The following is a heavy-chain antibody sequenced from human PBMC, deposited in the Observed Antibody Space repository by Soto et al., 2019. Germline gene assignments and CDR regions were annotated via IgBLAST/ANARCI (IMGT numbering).Heavy chain of an antibody. V-gene: IGHV1-18*01. CDR3: ARDGGSGSYYADYGMDV. CDR2: ISAYNGNT. Sequence: ASVKGSCKASGYTFTSYGISWVRQAPGQGLEWMGWISAYNGNTNYAQKLQGRVTMTTDTSTNTAYMELRSLRSDDTAVYYCARDGGSGSYYADYGMDVWGQGTTVTVSS. CDR1: GYTFTSYG. J-gene: IGHJ6*02. D-gene: IGHD3-10*01.